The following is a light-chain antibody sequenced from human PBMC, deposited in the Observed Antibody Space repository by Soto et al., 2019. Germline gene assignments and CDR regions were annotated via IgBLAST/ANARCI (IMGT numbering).Light chain of an antibody. CDR3: QQSYSTPRS. J-gene: IGKJ4*01. Sequence: DIQMTQSPSSLSASVGDRVTITCRASQGISSYLNWYQQKPGKAPKLLIYAASSLQSGVPSRFSGIGSGTDFTLTISSLQPEDFATYYCQQSYSTPRSFGGGTKVEIK. CDR1: QGISSY. CDR2: AAS. V-gene: IGKV1-39*01.